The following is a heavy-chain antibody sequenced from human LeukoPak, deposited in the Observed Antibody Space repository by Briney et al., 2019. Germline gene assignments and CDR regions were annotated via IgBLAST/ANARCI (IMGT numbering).Heavy chain of an antibody. Sequence: GSLRLSCAASGFTFSSYSMNWVRQAPGKGLEWVSYISSSSSTIYYADSAKGRFTISRDNAKNSLYLQMNSLRAEDTAVYYCARDERHRGVDPWGQGTLVTVSS. D-gene: IGHD2-21*01. CDR3: ARDERHRGVDP. V-gene: IGHV3-48*01. CDR1: GFTFSSYS. CDR2: ISSSSSTI. J-gene: IGHJ5*02.